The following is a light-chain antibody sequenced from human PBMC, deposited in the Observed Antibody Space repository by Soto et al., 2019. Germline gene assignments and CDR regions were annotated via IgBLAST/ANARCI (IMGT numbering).Light chain of an antibody. CDR2: RND. J-gene: IGLJ3*02. CDR1: TSNLGSNF. V-gene: IGLV1-47*01. Sequence: QSVLTQPPSASGTPGQRVTISCSGSTSNLGSNFGYWYQQVPGAAPKLLISRNDQRPSGVPDRFSGSKSGTSASLAISGLRSEDEADYHCAAWDDSLSGVVFGGGTKLTVL. CDR3: AAWDDSLSGVV.